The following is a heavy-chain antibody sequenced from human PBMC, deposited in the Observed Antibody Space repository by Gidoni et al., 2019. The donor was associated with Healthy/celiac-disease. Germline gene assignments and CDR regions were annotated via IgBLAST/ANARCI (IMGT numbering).Heavy chain of an antibody. J-gene: IGHJ6*02. CDR3: ARLGSGSFRNYYYYYGMDV. CDR1: GFSLSTSGVG. V-gene: IGHV2-5*01. CDR2: IYWNDDK. D-gene: IGHD3-10*01. Sequence: QITLKESGPTLVKPTQTLTLTCTFSGFSLSTSGVGVGWIRQPPGKALEWLALIYWNDDKRYSPSLKSRLTITKDTSKNQVVLTMTNMDPVDTATYYCARLGSGSFRNYYYYYGMDVWGQGTTVTVSS.